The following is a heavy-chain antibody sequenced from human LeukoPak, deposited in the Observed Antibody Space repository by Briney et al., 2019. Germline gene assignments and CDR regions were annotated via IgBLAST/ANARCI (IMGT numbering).Heavy chain of an antibody. J-gene: IGHJ5*02. V-gene: IGHV3-23*01. D-gene: IGHD4-11*01. CDR3: AKVPTVTRHHNWFDP. CDR1: GFTFSTYA. CDR2: ISGSGGST. Sequence: GGSLRPSCATAGFTFSTYAMSWVRQAPGNRLEWGSAISGSGGSTYFADSVKGRFTISRDNSKNTLYPQMNSLRAEDTAVYYCAKVPTVTRHHNWFDPWGQGTLVTVSS.